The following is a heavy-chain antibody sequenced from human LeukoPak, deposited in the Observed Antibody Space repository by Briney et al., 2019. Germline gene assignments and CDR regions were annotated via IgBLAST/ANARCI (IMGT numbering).Heavy chain of an antibody. CDR1: GGSISGSSLY. Sequence: SETLSLTCTVSGGSISGSSLYWSWIRQTPGKGLEWIGSINYSGSTYDNPSLKSRVTISVDTSKNQFSLKLSSVTAADTAVYYCAREGSSSSGLDYWGQGTLVTVSS. D-gene: IGHD6-13*01. V-gene: IGHV4-39*07. CDR2: INYSGST. J-gene: IGHJ4*02. CDR3: AREGSSSSGLDY.